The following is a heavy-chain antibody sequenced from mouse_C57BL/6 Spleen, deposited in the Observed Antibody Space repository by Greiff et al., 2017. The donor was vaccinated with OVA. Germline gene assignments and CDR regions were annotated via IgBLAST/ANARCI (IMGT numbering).Heavy chain of an antibody. V-gene: IGHV5-4*01. D-gene: IGHD1-1*01. CDR3: ARFSSYWYFDV. Sequence: EVHLVESGGGLVKPGGSLKLSCAASGFTFSSYAMSWVRQTPEKRLEWVATISDGGSYTYYPDNVKGRFTISRDNAKNNLYLQMSHLKSEDTAMYYCARFSSYWYFDVWGTGTTVTVSS. CDR1: GFTFSSYA. CDR2: ISDGGSYT. J-gene: IGHJ1*03.